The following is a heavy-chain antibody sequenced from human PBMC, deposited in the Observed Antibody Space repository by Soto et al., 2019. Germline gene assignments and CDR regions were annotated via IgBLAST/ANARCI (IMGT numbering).Heavy chain of an antibody. CDR3: ARHPLSLAASSMGWFDS. Sequence: PSETLSLTCTVSGGSISSSSYYWGGIRQPPGKGLEWIGSIYYSGSTYYNPSLTSRVTISVDTSKNQFSLKLSSVTAADTAVYYCARHPLSLAASSMGWFDSLGQGTLVTV. V-gene: IGHV4-39*01. CDR1: GGSISSSSYY. J-gene: IGHJ5*01. D-gene: IGHD6-6*01. CDR2: IYYSGST.